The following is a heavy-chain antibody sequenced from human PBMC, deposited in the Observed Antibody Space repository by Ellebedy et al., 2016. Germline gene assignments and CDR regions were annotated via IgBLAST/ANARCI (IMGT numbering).Heavy chain of an antibody. CDR1: GGSISSGDYY. D-gene: IGHD3-22*01. CDR3: ARETPVITYYDSSGCLDY. J-gene: IGHJ4*02. V-gene: IGHV4-30-4*01. CDR2: IYYSGST. Sequence: SQTLSLTXTVSGGSISSGDYYWSWLRQPPGKGLEWIGYIYYSGSTYYNPSLKSRVTISVDTSKNQFSLKLSSVTAADTAVYYCARETPVITYYDSSGCLDYWGQGTLVTVSS.